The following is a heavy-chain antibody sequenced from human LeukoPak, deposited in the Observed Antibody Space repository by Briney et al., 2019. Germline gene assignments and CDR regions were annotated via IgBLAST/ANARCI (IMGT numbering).Heavy chain of an antibody. CDR2: INRSGST. CDR1: GGSFSGYY. D-gene: IGHD3-22*01. Sequence: PSETLSLTCAVYGGSFSGYYWSWIRQPPGKGLEWIGEINRSGSTNYNPSLKSRVTISVDTSKNQFSLKLSSVTAADTAVYYCAEAEMNYYDSSGYHGSSDYWGQGTLVTVSS. CDR3: AEAEMNYYDSSGYHGSSDY. V-gene: IGHV4-34*01. J-gene: IGHJ4*02.